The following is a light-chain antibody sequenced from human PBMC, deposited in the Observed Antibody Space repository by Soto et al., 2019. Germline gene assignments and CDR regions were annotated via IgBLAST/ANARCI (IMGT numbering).Light chain of an antibody. CDR1: QSVSSN. CDR3: QQYRNWPTIT. Sequence: EIVMTQSPAALSVSPGERATLSRRASQSVSSNLAWYQQKPGQAHRLIVYDTSTRATGIPARFSGSVSGTEFTLTISSLQSEDFAVYYCQQYRNWPTITFGQGTRLEIK. V-gene: IGKV3D-15*01. CDR2: DTS. J-gene: IGKJ5*01.